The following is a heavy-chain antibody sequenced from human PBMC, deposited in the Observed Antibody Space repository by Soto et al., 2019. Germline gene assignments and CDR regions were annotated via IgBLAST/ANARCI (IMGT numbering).Heavy chain of an antibody. CDR3: ARDRGPSSGYYPYWFDP. Sequence: QVQLVQSGAEVKKPGSSVKVSCKASGGTFSSYAISWVRQAPGQGLEWMGEIIPIFGTANYAQKFQGRVTITADESTSTAYMELSSLRSEYTDVYYCARDRGPSSGYYPYWFDPWGQGTLVTVSS. J-gene: IGHJ5*02. CDR2: IIPIFGTA. CDR1: GGTFSSYA. V-gene: IGHV1-69*12. D-gene: IGHD3-22*01.